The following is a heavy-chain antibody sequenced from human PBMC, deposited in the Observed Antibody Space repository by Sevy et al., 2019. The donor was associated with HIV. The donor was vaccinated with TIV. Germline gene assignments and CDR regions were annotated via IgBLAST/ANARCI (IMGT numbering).Heavy chain of an antibody. CDR2: IHSGGKI. Sequence: GGSLRLSCAASGFSVSSNYMSWVRQAPGKGPEWVSVIHSGGKISYADSVQGRFTISRDNSKNTLYLQMNSLRAEDTAVYYCAREDILLGADNYYGIDVWGEGTTVAVSS. CDR3: AREDILLGADNYYGIDV. J-gene: IGHJ6*04. V-gene: IGHV3-53*01. CDR1: GFSVSSNY. D-gene: IGHD2-15*01.